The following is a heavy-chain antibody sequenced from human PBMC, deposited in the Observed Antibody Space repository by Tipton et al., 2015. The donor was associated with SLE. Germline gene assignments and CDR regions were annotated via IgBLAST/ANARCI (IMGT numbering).Heavy chain of an antibody. J-gene: IGHJ4*02. CDR1: GGSISGTSHY. CDR2: IYYSGTT. Sequence: TLSLTCSVSGGSISGTSHYWGWIRQPPGKGLEWLGSIYYSGTTNYNPSLKSRVTISVDTAKNQISLKLRSVTAADTAVYYCAGTPWLVRFEYWGQGTLVNVSP. D-gene: IGHD6-19*01. V-gene: IGHV4-39*01. CDR3: AGTPWLVRFEY.